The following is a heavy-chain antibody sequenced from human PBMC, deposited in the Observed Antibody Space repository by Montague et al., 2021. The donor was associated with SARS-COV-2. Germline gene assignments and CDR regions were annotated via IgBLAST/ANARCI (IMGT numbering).Heavy chain of an antibody. D-gene: IGHD1-1*01. Sequence: SETLSLTCTVSGGSISSSNYYWGWVRQPPGKGLEWIGSISYRGDPYYNPSLKSRLTISVDTSQNQFSLKLSSGTAADTAVYYCAKPLATGNYYYWGQGTLVTVSS. J-gene: IGHJ4*02. CDR1: GGSISSSNYY. V-gene: IGHV4-39*01. CDR2: ISYRGDP. CDR3: AKPLATGNYYY.